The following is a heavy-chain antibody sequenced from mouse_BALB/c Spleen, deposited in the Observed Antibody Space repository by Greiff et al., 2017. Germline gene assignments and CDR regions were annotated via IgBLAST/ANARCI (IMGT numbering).Heavy chain of an antibody. CDR1: GYTFTDYN. CDR3: ARPIYYYGSSYWFAY. V-gene: IGHV1-18*01. J-gene: IGHJ3*01. Sequence: EVQLQQSGPELVKPGASVKIPCKASGYTFTDYNMDWVKQSHGKSLEWIGDINPNNGGTIYNQKFKGKATLTVDKSSSTAYMELRSLTSEDTAVYYCARPIYYYGSSYWFAYWGQGTLVTVSA. D-gene: IGHD1-1*01. CDR2: INPNNGGT.